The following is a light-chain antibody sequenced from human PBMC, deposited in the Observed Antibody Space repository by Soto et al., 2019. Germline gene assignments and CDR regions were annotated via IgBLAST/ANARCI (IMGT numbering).Light chain of an antibody. CDR1: QGISNY. Sequence: DIQMTQSPSSLSASVGDRVTITCRASQGISNYLAWYQQKPGKVPKLLIYAASTLQSGVPSLFSGSGSGTDFTLTISSLQPEDVATYYCQKYNSAPVWTFGQGNKVESK. V-gene: IGKV1-27*01. CDR2: AAS. J-gene: IGKJ1*01. CDR3: QKYNSAPVWT.